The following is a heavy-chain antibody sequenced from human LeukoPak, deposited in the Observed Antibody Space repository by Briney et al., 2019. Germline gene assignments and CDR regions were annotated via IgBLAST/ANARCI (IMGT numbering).Heavy chain of an antibody. V-gene: IGHV1-69*04. D-gene: IGHD2-21*02. CDR3: AREGGGDYTYSDY. CDR1: GGTFSIYA. Sequence: SVTVSFKASGGTFSIYAISWVRQAPGQGLEWMGRIIPILGIANYAQKFQGRVTITADKSTSTAYMELSSLRSEDTAVYYCAREGGGDYTYSDYWGQGTLVTVSS. J-gene: IGHJ4*02. CDR2: IIPILGIA.